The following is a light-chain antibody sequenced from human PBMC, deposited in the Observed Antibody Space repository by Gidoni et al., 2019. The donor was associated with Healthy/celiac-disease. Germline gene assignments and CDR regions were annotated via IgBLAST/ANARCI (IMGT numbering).Light chain of an antibody. CDR1: SSKIGAGYD. CDR3: QSYDSSLSGSV. J-gene: IGLJ3*02. CDR2: GNS. V-gene: IGLV1-40*01. Sequence: QSVLTQPPPVSGAPGQRVTISCTGSSSKIGAGYDVHWYQQLPGTAPKPLIYGNSNRPSGVPDRFSGSKSGTSASLAITGLQAEDEADYYCQSYDSSLSGSVFGGGTKLTVL.